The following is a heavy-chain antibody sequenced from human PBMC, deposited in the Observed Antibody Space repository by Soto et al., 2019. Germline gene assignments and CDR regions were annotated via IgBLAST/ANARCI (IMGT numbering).Heavy chain of an antibody. CDR2: ISGYNYNDKT. V-gene: IGHV1-18*01. Sequence: QVQLVQSGGEVKEPGASVKVSCKTSGYTFSSYGISWVRQAPGQGLEWMGWISGYNYNDKTNYAQKFQGRVTMTTDTSANTAYLEVRSLRSDDTAVYYCARAEERRHYHYGLDVWGQGTMVTVSS. D-gene: IGHD1-1*01. CDR1: GYTFSSYG. J-gene: IGHJ6*02. CDR3: ARAEERRHYHYGLDV.